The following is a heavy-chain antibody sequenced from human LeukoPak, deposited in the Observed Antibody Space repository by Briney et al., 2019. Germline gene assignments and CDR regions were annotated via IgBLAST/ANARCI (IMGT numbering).Heavy chain of an antibody. V-gene: IGHV3-21*01. J-gene: IGHJ4*02. CDR3: ARVGNNTSGY. Sequence: GGSLRLSCAASGFTFSSYSMNWVRQAPGKGLEWVSSISSRGTYRYYADSAQGRFTISRDNAKNSLYLQMNSLRAEDTAVYSCARVGNNTSGYWGQGTLVTVSS. CDR1: GFTFSSYS. D-gene: IGHD1-14*01. CDR2: ISSRGTYR.